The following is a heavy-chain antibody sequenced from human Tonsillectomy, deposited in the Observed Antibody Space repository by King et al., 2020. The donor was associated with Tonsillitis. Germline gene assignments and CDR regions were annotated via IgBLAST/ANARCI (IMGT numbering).Heavy chain of an antibody. CDR1: GYSFTNYW. V-gene: IGHV5-10-1*03. CDR3: ASVRYSSRWYSFGNY. J-gene: IGHJ4*02. CDR2: IDPSDSYT. D-gene: IGHD6-13*01. Sequence: DVQLVESGAEVKKPGESLRISCKGSGYSFTNYWISWVRQMPGKGLEWMGRIDPSDSYTNYSPSFQGHVTISADKSINTAYLQWSSLKASDTAMYYCASVRYSSRWYSFGNYWGQGTLVTVSS.